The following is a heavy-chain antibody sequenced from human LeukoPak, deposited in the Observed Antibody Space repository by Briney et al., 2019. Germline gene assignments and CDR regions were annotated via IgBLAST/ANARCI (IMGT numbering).Heavy chain of an antibody. J-gene: IGHJ4*02. D-gene: IGHD3-10*01. CDR3: TTVWLSLWFGD. CDR1: GFTFSAYA. CDR2: IIGRGTTT. V-gene: IGHV3-23*01. Sequence: GGSLRLSCAASGFTFSAYAMNWVRQAPGKGLEWVSSIIGRGTTTFYSDSVKGRFTISRDNSKNTLYLQMNSLKTEDTAVYYCTTVWLSLWFGDWGQGTLVTVSS.